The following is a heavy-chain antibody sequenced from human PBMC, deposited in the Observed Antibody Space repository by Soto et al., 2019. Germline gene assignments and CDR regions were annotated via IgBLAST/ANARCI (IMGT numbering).Heavy chain of an antibody. J-gene: IGHJ4*02. CDR1: GFIFSDYW. V-gene: IGHV3-74*01. D-gene: IGHD3-10*01. Sequence: EVQLVESGGGLVQPGGSLRLSCPASGFIFSDYWIHWVRQAPGKGLVWVSRIKSDESTTNYADSVWGRLTISRDNAKNTVYLQMNSLRAEDTAVYYCARGARNYYYFDYWGQGTLVTVSS. CDR2: IKSDESTT. CDR3: ARGARNYYYFDY.